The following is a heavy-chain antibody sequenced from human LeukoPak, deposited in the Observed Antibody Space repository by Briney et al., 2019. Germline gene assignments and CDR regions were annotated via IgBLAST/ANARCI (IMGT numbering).Heavy chain of an antibody. D-gene: IGHD4-23*01. V-gene: IGHV3-66*01. J-gene: IGHJ3*02. CDR2: IYSGGST. CDR1: GLTVSSNY. Sequence: EPGGSLRLSCAASGLTVSSNYMSWVRQAPGKGLEWVSVIYSGGSTYYADSVKGRFTISRDNSKNTLYLQMNSLRAEDTAVYHCARGGYGGNRAFDIWGQGTMVTVSS. CDR3: ARGGYGGNRAFDI.